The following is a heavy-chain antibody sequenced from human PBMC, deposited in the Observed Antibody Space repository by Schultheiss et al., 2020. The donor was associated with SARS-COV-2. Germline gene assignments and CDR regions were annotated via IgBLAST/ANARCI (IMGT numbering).Heavy chain of an antibody. V-gene: IGHV3-30-3*01. CDR2: ISYDGSNK. J-gene: IGHJ6*02. Sequence: GGSLRLSCAASGFTFSSYAMHWVRQAPGKGLEWVAVISYDGSNKYYADSVKGRFTISRDNSKNTLYLQMNSLRAEDTAVYYCARLKRHRYGMDVWGQGTTVTVSS. CDR3: ARLKRHRYGMDV. D-gene: IGHD1-1*01. CDR1: GFTFSSYA.